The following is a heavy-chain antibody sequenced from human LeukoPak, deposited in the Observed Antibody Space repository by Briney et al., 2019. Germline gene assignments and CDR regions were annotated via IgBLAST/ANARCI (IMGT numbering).Heavy chain of an antibody. CDR1: GFTFSSYA. Sequence: PGGSLRLSCAASGFTFSSYAMHWVRQAPGKGLEWVAVISYDGSNKYYADSVKGRFTISRDNSKNTLYLQVNSLRAEDTAVYYCARDGGDGYNYYYWGQGTLVTVSS. V-gene: IGHV3-30*01. CDR2: ISYDGSNK. J-gene: IGHJ4*02. D-gene: IGHD5-24*01. CDR3: ARDGGDGYNYYY.